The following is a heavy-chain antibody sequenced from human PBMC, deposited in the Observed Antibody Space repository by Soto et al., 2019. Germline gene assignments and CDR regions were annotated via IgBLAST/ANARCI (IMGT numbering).Heavy chain of an antibody. D-gene: IGHD3-16*01. CDR3: ARVPSPFDYYYAMDV. CDR1: GDSSISGNKC. V-gene: IGHV4-30-4*01. CDR2: IFSSGTT. J-gene: IGHJ6*02. Sequence: SETLSFTCTVSGDSSISGNKCWVWMRQRPGKGLEWIGYIFSSGTTSYNPSLKSRLTMSLDTSQNQFSLKLNSVTDADTAVYYCARVPSPFDYYYAMDVWGQGTTVTVSS.